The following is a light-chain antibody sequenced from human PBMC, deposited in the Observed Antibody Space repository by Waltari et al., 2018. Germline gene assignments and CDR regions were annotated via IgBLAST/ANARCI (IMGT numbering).Light chain of an antibody. J-gene: IGKJ3*01. CDR2: GAS. Sequence: DIQMTQSSSYISASVGDSVTMTCRASQGIGRWLARYQQKPGKAPKLLIYGASTLQSGVPSMFSGSGSGTDFILTISSLQPEDFATYFCQQANSLVFTFGPGTKVDVK. V-gene: IGKV1-12*01. CDR3: QQANSLVFT. CDR1: QGIGRW.